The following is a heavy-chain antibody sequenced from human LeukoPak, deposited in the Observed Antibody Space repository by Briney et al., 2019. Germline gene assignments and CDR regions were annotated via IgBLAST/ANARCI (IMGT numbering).Heavy chain of an antibody. Sequence: GGSLRLSCAASGFTFSSYAMSWVRQPPGKGLNWVSSISGSGGNTFYADSVKGRFTISRDNSKNTLYLQMNSLRAEDTAVYYCARVGYSGYDYDYWGRRTLVTVSS. CDR1: GFTFSSYA. CDR2: ISGSGGNT. D-gene: IGHD5-12*01. V-gene: IGHV3-23*01. J-gene: IGHJ4*02. CDR3: ARVGYSGYDYDY.